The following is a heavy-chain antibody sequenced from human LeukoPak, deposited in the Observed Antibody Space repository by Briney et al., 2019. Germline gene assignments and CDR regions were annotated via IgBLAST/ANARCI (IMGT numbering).Heavy chain of an antibody. Sequence: GGSLRLSCAASGFTFSSYGMHWVRQAPGKGLEWVAVISYDGSNKYYADSVKGRFTISRDNSKNTLYLQMNSLRAEDTAVYYCATGGYCSGGSCSDFDYWGQGTLVTVSS. J-gene: IGHJ4*02. V-gene: IGHV3-30*03. CDR1: GFTFSSYG. CDR2: ISYDGSNK. CDR3: ATGGYCSGGSCSDFDY. D-gene: IGHD2-15*01.